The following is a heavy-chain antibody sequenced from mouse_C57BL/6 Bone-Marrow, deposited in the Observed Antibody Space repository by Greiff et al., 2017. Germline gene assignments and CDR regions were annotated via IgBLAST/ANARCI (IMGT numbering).Heavy chain of an antibody. CDR3: ARRWGGFDS. Sequence: EVQLMESGGDLAKPGGSLKLSCAASGFTFSSYGMSWVRQTPDKRLEWVATISSGGSYTYYPDSVKGRFTLSRDNAKNTLYLQMSSLKSEDTARYYCARRWGGFDSWGTGTTLTVSS. CDR2: ISSGGSYT. CDR1: GFTFSSYG. V-gene: IGHV5-6*01. D-gene: IGHD2-13*01. J-gene: IGHJ1*03.